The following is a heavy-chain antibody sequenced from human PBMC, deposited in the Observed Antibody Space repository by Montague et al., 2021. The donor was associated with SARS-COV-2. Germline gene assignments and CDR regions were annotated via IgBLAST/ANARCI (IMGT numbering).Heavy chain of an antibody. CDR2: INHRGRT. Sequence: SETLYLTCAVYGGSFSGYYWNWIRQPPGKGLEWIGEINHRGRTNYKPSLKSRVTRSVNTSKNQFSLKLSSVTAADTAVYYCARGDRQGYGFRLGSFDSWGQGALDTVSS. CDR1: GGSFSGYY. J-gene: IGHJ4*02. CDR3: ARGDRQGYGFRLGSFDS. D-gene: IGHD3-10*01. V-gene: IGHV4-34*01.